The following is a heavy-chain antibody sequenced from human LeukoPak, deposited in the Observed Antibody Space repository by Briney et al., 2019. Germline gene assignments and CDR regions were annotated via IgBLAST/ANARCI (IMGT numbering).Heavy chain of an antibody. CDR2: INHSGST. CDR1: GGSFSGYY. CDR3: ARGRVRGYGSGRLDAFDI. D-gene: IGHD3-10*01. J-gene: IGHJ3*02. V-gene: IGHV4-34*01. Sequence: SETLSLTCAVYGGSFSGYYWSWIRQPPGKGLEWIGGINHSGSTNYNPSLKSRVTISVDTSKNQFSLKLSSVTAADTAVYYCARGRVRGYGSGRLDAFDIWGQGTMVTVSS.